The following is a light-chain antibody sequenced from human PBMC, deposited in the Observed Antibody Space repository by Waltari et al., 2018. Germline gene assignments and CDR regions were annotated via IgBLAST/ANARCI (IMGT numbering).Light chain of an antibody. CDR1: QSLLHSSGNTF. CDR2: LVS. V-gene: IGKV2-28*01. J-gene: IGKJ1*01. CDR3: MQARQTPWT. Sequence: DIVMTQFPLSLSVTPGAPASTSCRSSQSLLHSSGNTFVDWYLQKPGHSPQLLIYLVSNRAAGVPDRFSGSGSGTDFTLKISRVEAEDVGVYFCMQARQTPWTFGQGTKVEIK.